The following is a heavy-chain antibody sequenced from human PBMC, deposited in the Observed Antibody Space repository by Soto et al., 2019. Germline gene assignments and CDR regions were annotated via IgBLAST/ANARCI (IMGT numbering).Heavy chain of an antibody. CDR3: ARAPSSGWYYAFDI. CDR2: IYYSGST. Sequence: PSETLSLTCTVSGGSISSYYWSWIRQPPGKGLEWIGYIYYSGSTNYNPSLKSRVTISVDTSKNQFSLKLNSVTAADTAVYYCARAPSSGWYYAFDIWGQGTMVTVSS. CDR1: GGSISSYY. D-gene: IGHD6-19*01. V-gene: IGHV4-59*01. J-gene: IGHJ3*02.